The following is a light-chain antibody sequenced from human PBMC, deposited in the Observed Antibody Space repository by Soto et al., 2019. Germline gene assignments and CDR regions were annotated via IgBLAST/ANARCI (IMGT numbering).Light chain of an antibody. CDR2: RAS. CDR1: QNIINW. Sequence: DIQMTQSPSTLSASVGDTVAITCRASQNIINWLAWFQQKPGQAPKLLIYRASTLHTGVPSRFSASGSGTEFTLTISSLQPDDFATYYCQQYNSYSNSFGQGTKLEIK. V-gene: IGKV1-5*03. CDR3: QQYNSYSNS. J-gene: IGKJ2*01.